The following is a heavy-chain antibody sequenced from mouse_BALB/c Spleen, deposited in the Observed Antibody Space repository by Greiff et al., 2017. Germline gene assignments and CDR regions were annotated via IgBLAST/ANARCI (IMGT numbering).Heavy chain of an antibody. V-gene: IGHV3-8*02. CDR2: ISYSGST. J-gene: IGHJ3*01. CDR1: GDSITSGY. CDR3: ARGGYGYLAWFAY. D-gene: IGHD2-2*01. Sequence: EVQLVESGPSLVKPSQTLSLTCSVTGDSITSGYWNWIRKFPGNKLEYMGYISYSGSTYYNPSLKSRISITRDTSKNQYYLQLNSVTTEDTATYYCARGGYGYLAWFAYWGQGTLVTVSA.